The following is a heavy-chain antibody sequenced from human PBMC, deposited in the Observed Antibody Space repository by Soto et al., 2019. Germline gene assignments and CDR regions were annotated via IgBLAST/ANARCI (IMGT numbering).Heavy chain of an antibody. D-gene: IGHD2-8*01. V-gene: IGHV1-18*04. CDR2: ISAYTGKT. CDR1: GYTFSSYG. CDR3: ARDTCTNGVCYGDY. J-gene: IGHJ4*02. Sequence: ASVKVSCKASGYTFSSYGISWVRQAPGQGLEWMGWISAYTGKTNYAQKLQGRVTMTTDTSTSTGYMELSGLTSEDTAVYFCARDTCTNGVCYGDYWGQGTLVTVSS.